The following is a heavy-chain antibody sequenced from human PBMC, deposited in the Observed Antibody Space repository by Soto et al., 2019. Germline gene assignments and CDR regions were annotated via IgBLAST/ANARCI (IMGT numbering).Heavy chain of an antibody. CDR3: ARDDRMITVGGLITDVFDI. D-gene: IGHD3-16*01. CDR2: IYYSGST. CDR1: GGSITSYY. J-gene: IGHJ3*02. Sequence: QVQLQESGPGLVKPSETLSLTCTVSGGSITSYYWSWIRQPPGKGLEWIGYIYYSGSTNYNPALKSRGTISVDTSKNQFSLKLKSVTAADTAVYYCARDDRMITVGGLITDVFDIWGQGTMVTVSS. V-gene: IGHV4-59*01.